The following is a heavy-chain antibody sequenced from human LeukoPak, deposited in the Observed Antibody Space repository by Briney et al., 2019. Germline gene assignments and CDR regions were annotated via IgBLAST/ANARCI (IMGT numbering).Heavy chain of an antibody. CDR1: GFTFSSYE. CDR3: ARDDSSAGHGDY. Sequence: PGGSLRLSCAASGFTFSSYEMNWVRQAPGKGLEWVSYISSSGSTIYYADSVKGRLTISRDNAKNSLYLQMNSLRAEDTAVYYCARDDSSAGHGDYWGQGTLVTVSS. CDR2: ISSSGSTI. D-gene: IGHD6-19*01. J-gene: IGHJ4*02. V-gene: IGHV3-48*03.